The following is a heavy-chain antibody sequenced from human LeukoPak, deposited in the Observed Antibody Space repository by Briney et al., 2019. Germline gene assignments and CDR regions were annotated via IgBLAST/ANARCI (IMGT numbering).Heavy chain of an antibody. J-gene: IGHJ4*02. V-gene: IGHV1-18*01. CDR1: GYTFTSYG. CDR3: ARDVKALTDCSSTSCYLY. D-gene: IGHD2-2*01. Sequence: RGASVKVSCKASGYTFTSYGISWVRQSPGQGLEWMGLISAYNGNTNYAQKLQGRVTMTTDTSTSTAYMELRSLRSDDTAVYYCARDVKALTDCSSTSCYLYWGQGTLVTVSS. CDR2: ISAYNGNT.